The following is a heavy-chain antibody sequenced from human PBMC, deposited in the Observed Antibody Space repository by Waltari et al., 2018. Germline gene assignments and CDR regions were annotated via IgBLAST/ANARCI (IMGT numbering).Heavy chain of an antibody. CDR2: INDRGTT. CDR3: AGSYSNYINRRMSPTWP. V-gene: IGHV4-34*01. Sequence: VQLQQWGAGLLKPSETLSLTCAVSGGSFSGYYWSWIRQTPVKGLEWIGEINDRGTTNYNPALRSRVTISVDTSQRQFPLTLSSVMAADTALYDCAGSYSNYINRRMSPTWPWGQGTLVTV. J-gene: IGHJ4*02. CDR1: GGSFSGYY. D-gene: IGHD4-4*01.